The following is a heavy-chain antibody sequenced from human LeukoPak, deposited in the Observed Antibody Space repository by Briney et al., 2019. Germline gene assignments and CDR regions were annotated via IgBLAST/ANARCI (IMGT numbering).Heavy chain of an antibody. J-gene: IGHJ4*02. Sequence: GGSLRLSCAASGFTFSDYYMSWIRQAPGKGLEWVSYISSSGSTIYYADSVKGRFTISRDNAKNSLYLQMNSLRAEDTAVHYCARSCSGGSCYVGNRYFDYWGQGTLVTVSS. D-gene: IGHD2-15*01. V-gene: IGHV3-11*01. CDR3: ARSCSGGSCYVGNRYFDY. CDR2: ISSSGSTI. CDR1: GFTFSDYY.